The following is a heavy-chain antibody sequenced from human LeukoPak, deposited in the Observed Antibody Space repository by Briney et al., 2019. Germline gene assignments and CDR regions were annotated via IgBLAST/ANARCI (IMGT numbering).Heavy chain of an antibody. D-gene: IGHD6-19*01. V-gene: IGHV4-34*01. Sequence: SETLSLTCAVYGVSFSGYYWSWIRQPPGKGLEWIGEINHSGSTNYNPSLTSRVTISVDTSKNQFSLKLSSVTAADPAVYYCARGHRGSGWGEPRAYHKYYFDYWGQGTLVTVSS. CDR1: GVSFSGYY. CDR3: ARGHRGSGWGEPRAYHKYYFDY. CDR2: INHSGST. J-gene: IGHJ4*02.